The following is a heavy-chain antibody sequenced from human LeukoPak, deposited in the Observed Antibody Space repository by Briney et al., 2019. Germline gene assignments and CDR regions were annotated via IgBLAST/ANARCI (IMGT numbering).Heavy chain of an antibody. Sequence: ASVKVSCKASGYTFTSYDINWVRQATGQGLEWMGWMNPNSGNTGYAQKFQGRVTITRNTSISTAYMELSSLRSEDTAVYYCARVLSGTTYLPWDYWGQGTLVTVSS. CDR3: ARVLSGTTYLPWDY. CDR1: GYTFTSYD. CDR2: MNPNSGNT. V-gene: IGHV1-8*03. D-gene: IGHD1-7*01. J-gene: IGHJ4*02.